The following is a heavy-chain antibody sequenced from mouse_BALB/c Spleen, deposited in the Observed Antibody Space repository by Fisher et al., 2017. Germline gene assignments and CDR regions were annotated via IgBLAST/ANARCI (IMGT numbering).Heavy chain of an antibody. V-gene: IGHV1-26*01. D-gene: IGHD1-1*01. J-gene: IGHJ4*01. Sequence: QKFKGKATLTVDKSSSTAYMELRSLTSEDSAVYYCARDYGSSDYYAMDYWGQGTSVTVSS. CDR3: ARDYGSSDYYAMDY.